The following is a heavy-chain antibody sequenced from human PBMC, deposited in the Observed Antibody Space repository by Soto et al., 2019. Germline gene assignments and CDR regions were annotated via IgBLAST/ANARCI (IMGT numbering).Heavy chain of an antibody. Sequence: EVQLVESGGGLVQPGGSLRLSCAASGITFTNAWMSWVRQAPGKGLEWVGRIKNKADGGTTDYAAPVRGRFTISRDDSKNTLFLQMNSLETEDTAVYYCTTDPGDYEDFWGRGTLVTVSS. J-gene: IGHJ4*02. V-gene: IGHV3-15*01. CDR3: TTDPGDYEDF. CDR2: IKNKADGGTT. D-gene: IGHD4-17*01. CDR1: GITFTNAW.